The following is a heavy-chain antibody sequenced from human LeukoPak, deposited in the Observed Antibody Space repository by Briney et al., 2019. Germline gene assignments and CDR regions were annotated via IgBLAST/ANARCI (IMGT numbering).Heavy chain of an antibody. CDR1: GFTFSSYS. CDR3: ASDLPLGYCSGGSCSHPGDY. Sequence: GGSLRLSCAASGFTFSSYSMNWVRQAPGKGLEWVSYISSSSSTIYYADSVKGRFTISRDNAKNSLYLQMNSLRAEDTAVYYCASDLPLGYCSGGSCSHPGDYWGQGTLVTVSS. D-gene: IGHD2-15*01. CDR2: ISSSSSTI. V-gene: IGHV3-48*04. J-gene: IGHJ4*02.